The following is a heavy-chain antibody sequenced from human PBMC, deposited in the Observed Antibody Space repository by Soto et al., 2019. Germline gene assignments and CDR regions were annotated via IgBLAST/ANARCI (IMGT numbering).Heavy chain of an antibody. D-gene: IGHD3-3*01. CDR1: GGSFRGHY. J-gene: IGHJ6*02. CDR3: ACQGRRSVYKARREYYYYGMDV. V-gene: IGHV4-34*01. CDR2: INPSGST. Sequence: PSETRSLTGAVSGGSFRGHYWSWIRQPPGKGLEWIGGINPSGSTHYNPSPRSRVTISVDTSKNQFSLKLSSVIAADTAVYYCACQGRRSVYKARREYYYYGMDVWGQGTTVSDPS.